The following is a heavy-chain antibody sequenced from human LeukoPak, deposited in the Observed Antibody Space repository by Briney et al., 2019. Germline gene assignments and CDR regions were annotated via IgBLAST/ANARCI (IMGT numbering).Heavy chain of an antibody. Sequence: SETLSLTCALSGGSIKNYYWRWIRPPLGKGLEWIGYVYYTGTTSYNPSLKSRVTISVETSKNQFSLTLNSVTAADTAVYHCARQSDPYYHYGLDFWGQGTTVIVSS. CDR3: ARQSDPYYHYGLDF. CDR1: GGSIKNYY. J-gene: IGHJ6*02. V-gene: IGHV4-59*01. CDR2: VYYTGTT.